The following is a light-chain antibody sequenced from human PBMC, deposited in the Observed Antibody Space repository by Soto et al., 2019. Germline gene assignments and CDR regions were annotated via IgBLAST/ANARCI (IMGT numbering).Light chain of an antibody. V-gene: IGLV1-40*01. J-gene: IGLJ1*01. CDR2: ENT. Sequence: QSALTQPPSVSGAPGQRVTISCTGSSSNIGAFYDVHWYQQLPGTAPKLLIYENTNRPSGVPDRFSGSKSGTSASLGITGLQAEDEADYYCQSYDSGLGGYVFGTGTKATVL. CDR3: QSYDSGLGGYV. CDR1: SSNIGAFYD.